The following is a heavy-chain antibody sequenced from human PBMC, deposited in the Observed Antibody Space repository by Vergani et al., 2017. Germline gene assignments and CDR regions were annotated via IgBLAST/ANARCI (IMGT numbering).Heavy chain of an antibody. D-gene: IGHD1-14*01. V-gene: IGHV3-23*04. CDR2: ISGSGGST. CDR3: AKASGGYYDYYMDV. J-gene: IGHJ6*03. Sequence: VQLVESGGGVVQPGRSLRLSCAASGFTFSSYAMSWVRQAPGKGLEWVSAISGSGGSTYYADSVKGRFTISRDNSKNTLYLQMNSLRAEDTAVYYCAKASGGYYDYYMDVWGKGTTVTVSS. CDR1: GFTFSSYA.